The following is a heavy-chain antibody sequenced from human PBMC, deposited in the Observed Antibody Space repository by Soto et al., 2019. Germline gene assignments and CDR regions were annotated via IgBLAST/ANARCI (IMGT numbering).Heavy chain of an antibody. CDR2: ISDDGSNK. V-gene: IGHV3-30*18. Sequence: QVQLVESGGGVVQPGRSLRLSCAASGFTFSSYGMHWVRQAPGKGLEWVAVISDDGSNKYYADSVEGRFTISRDNSKNTLYLQMNSLRAEDTAVYYCAKDTTPYCGGDCLPTWGQGTLVTVSS. CDR1: GFTFSSYG. J-gene: IGHJ5*02. CDR3: AKDTTPYCGGDCLPT. D-gene: IGHD2-21*02.